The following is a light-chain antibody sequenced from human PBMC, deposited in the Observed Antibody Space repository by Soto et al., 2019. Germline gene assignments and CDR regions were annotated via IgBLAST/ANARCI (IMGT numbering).Light chain of an antibody. Sequence: QSALTQPASVSGSPGQSITISCTGTSSDIGGYNYVSWYQQHPGKAPKLMIYEVSNRPSGVSNRFSGSKSDNTASLTISGLQAEDEADYYCSSYSSSTIPYVFGTGTKVTVL. CDR1: SSDIGGYNY. CDR2: EVS. CDR3: SSYSSSTIPYV. J-gene: IGLJ1*01. V-gene: IGLV2-14*01.